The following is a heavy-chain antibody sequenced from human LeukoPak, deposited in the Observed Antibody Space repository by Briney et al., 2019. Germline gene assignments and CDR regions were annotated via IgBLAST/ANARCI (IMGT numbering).Heavy chain of an antibody. CDR3: AKEFYYGSGSYDY. Sequence: PGGSLRLSCAASGFTFSSYGMHWVRQAPGKGLEWVAFIRYDGSNKYYADSVKGRFTISRDNSKNTLYLQMNSLRAEDTAVYYCAKEFYYGSGSYDYWGQGTLVTVSS. CDR2: IRYDGSNK. J-gene: IGHJ4*02. V-gene: IGHV3-30*02. D-gene: IGHD3-10*01. CDR1: GFTFSSYG.